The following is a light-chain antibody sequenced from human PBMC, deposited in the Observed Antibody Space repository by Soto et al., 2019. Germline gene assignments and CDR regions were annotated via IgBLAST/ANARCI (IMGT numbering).Light chain of an antibody. Sequence: EIVMTQSPATLSVSPGERATLSCRASQSISSNLAWYQQKPGQAPTLLIYGASARATGIPARFSGSGSGTEFTLTISSLQSEDFAVYYCQQRNIWPPVTFGQGTRLEIK. CDR3: QQRNIWPPVT. CDR2: GAS. J-gene: IGKJ5*01. CDR1: QSISSN. V-gene: IGKV3-15*01.